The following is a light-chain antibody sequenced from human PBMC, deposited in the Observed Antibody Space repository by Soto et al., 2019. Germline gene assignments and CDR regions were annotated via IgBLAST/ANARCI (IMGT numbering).Light chain of an antibody. CDR2: DAS. CDR1: QSISSW. V-gene: IGKV1-5*01. J-gene: IGKJ1*01. CDR3: QQYNTYPWT. Sequence: DILMTQSPSTLSTSVGDRVTITCRASQSISSWLAWYQQKPGKAPKLLIFDASSLESGVPSRFSGSGSETEFTLTISSLQPDDFATYYCQQYNTYPWTFGQGTKVEIK.